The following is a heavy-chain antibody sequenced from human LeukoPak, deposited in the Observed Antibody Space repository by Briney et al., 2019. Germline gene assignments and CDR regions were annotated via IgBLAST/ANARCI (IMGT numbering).Heavy chain of an antibody. V-gene: IGHV2-5*01. Sequence: TLSLTCTVSSGSISTSNYYWGWVRQPPGKALEWLALIYWNDNKHYSPSLKSRLTITKDTSKNQVVLIMTNMGPVDTATYYCTHAYVGTRPVRGVRSRTFDYWGQGTLVTVSS. CDR3: THAYVGTRPVRGVRSRTFDY. D-gene: IGHD3-10*01. CDR2: IYWNDNK. CDR1: SGSISTSNYY. J-gene: IGHJ4*02.